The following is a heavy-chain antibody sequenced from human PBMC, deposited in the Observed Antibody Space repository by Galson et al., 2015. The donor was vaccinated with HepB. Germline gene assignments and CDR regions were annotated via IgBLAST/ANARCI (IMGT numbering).Heavy chain of an antibody. D-gene: IGHD3-10*01. CDR2: IIPLFGTP. Sequence: SVKVSCKVSGGTFSNYAIDWVRQAPGQGLEWMGGIIPLFGTPKYAQIFQGRVTITADTSTSTAYMELSSLRPEDTAVYSCARGYDSGSYYYHYWGQGSLVTVSS. V-gene: IGHV1-69*06. J-gene: IGHJ4*02. CDR3: ARGYDSGSYYYHY. CDR1: GGTFSNYA.